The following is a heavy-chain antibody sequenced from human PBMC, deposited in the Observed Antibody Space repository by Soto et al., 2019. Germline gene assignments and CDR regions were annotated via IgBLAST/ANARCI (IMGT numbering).Heavy chain of an antibody. V-gene: IGHV3-21*01. D-gene: IGHD2-15*01. CDR3: ARAPGYCSGGSCYYYYYGMDV. J-gene: IGHJ6*02. CDR1: GFTFSSYN. Sequence: GGSLRLSCAASGFTFSSYNMNWVRQAPGKGLEWVSSISSSSSYIYYADSVKGRFTISRDNAKNSLYLQMNSLRAEDTAVYYCARAPGYCSGGSCYYYYYGMDVWGQGTTVTV. CDR2: ISSSSSYI.